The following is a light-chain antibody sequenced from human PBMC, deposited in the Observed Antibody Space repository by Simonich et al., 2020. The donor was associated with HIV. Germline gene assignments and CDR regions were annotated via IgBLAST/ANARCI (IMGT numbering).Light chain of an antibody. Sequence: QSALTQPASVSGSPGQSITISCTGTSSDVGSYLFVSWYQHHSGKAPKLMIYEGSKRPSGVSNRFSGSKSGNTASLTISGLQAEDEADYYCCSYADSSTVFGGGTKLIVL. CDR3: CSYADSSTV. CDR1: SSDVGSYLF. CDR2: EGS. J-gene: IGLJ2*01. V-gene: IGLV2-23*01.